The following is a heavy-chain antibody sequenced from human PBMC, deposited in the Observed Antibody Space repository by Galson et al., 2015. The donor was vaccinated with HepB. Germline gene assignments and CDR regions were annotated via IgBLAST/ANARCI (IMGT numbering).Heavy chain of an antibody. D-gene: IGHD6-19*01. CDR1: GFTFSSYG. J-gene: IGHJ4*02. CDR2: IWYDGSNK. Sequence: SLRLSCAASGFTFSSYGMHWVRQAPGKGLEWVAVIWYDGSNKYYADSVKGRFTISRDNSKNTLYLQMNSLRAEDTAVYYCARDRQWLVHYYFDYWGQGTLVTVSS. CDR3: ARDRQWLVHYYFDY. V-gene: IGHV3-33*01.